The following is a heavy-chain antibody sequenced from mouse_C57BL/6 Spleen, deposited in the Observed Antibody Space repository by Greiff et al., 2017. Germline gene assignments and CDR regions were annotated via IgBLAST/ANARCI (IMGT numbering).Heavy chain of an antibody. Sequence: EVKLQQSGPELVKPGASVKISCKASGYTFTDYYMNWVKQSHGKSLEWIGDINPNNGGTSYNQKFKGKATLTVDKSSSTAYMELRSLTSEDSAVYYCARSFYGNPWFAYWGQGTLVTVSA. J-gene: IGHJ3*01. CDR2: INPNNGGT. V-gene: IGHV1-26*01. CDR3: ARSFYGNPWFAY. D-gene: IGHD2-1*01. CDR1: GYTFTDYY.